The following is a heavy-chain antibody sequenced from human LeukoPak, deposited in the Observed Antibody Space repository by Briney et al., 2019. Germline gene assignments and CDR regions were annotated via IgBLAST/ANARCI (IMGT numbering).Heavy chain of an antibody. CDR1: GFTFSSYS. CDR3: ATHIHGVALRPDFDY. CDR2: ISSSSSYI. J-gene: IGHJ4*02. V-gene: IGHV3-21*01. Sequence: PGGSLRLSCAASGFTFSSYSMNWVRQAPGKGLEWVSSISSSSSYIYYADSVKGRFTISRDNAKNSLYLQMNSLRAEDTAVYYCATHIHGVALRPDFDYWGQGSLVTVSS. D-gene: IGHD2-8*01.